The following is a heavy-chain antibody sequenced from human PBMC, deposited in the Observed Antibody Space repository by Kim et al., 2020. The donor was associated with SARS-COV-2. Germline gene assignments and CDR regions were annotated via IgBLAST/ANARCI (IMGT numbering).Heavy chain of an antibody. CDR1: GFTFSSYA. J-gene: IGHJ5*02. D-gene: IGHD3-10*01. Sequence: GGSLRLSCAASGFTFSSYAMHWVRQAPGKGLEWVAVISYDGSNKYYADSVKGRFTISRDNSKNTLYLQMNSLRAEDTAVYYCARGTGYYGSGSYGWFDP. CDR2: ISYDGSNK. CDR3: ARGTGYYGSGSYGWFDP. V-gene: IGHV3-30*04.